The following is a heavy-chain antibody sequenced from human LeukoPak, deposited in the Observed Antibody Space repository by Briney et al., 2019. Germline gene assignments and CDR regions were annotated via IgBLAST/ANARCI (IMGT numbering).Heavy chain of an antibody. Sequence: SETLSLTCAVSGDSFSSHYWTWIRQSPGTGLEWIGYIYHSGSTNYNPSLKSRVTISVDTSKNQFSLKLSSVAAADTAVYYCARVKGSGYYYAFDIWGQGTMVTVSS. CDR1: GDSFSSHY. CDR2: IYHSGST. V-gene: IGHV4-59*11. D-gene: IGHD3-22*01. J-gene: IGHJ3*02. CDR3: ARVKGSGYYYAFDI.